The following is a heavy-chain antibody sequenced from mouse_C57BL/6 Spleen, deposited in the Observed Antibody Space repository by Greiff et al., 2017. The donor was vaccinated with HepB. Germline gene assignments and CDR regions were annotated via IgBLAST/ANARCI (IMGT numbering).Heavy chain of an antibody. CDR2: ISSGGSYT. Sequence: DVQLVESGGDLVKPGGSLKLSCAASGFTFSSYGMSWVRQTPDKRLEWVATISSGGSYTYYPDSVKGRFTISRDNAKNTLYLQMSSLKSEDTAMYYGARDGNPYYCDYWGQGTTLTVSS. V-gene: IGHV5-6*01. CDR1: GFTFSSYG. J-gene: IGHJ2*01. D-gene: IGHD2-1*01. CDR3: ARDGNPYYCDY.